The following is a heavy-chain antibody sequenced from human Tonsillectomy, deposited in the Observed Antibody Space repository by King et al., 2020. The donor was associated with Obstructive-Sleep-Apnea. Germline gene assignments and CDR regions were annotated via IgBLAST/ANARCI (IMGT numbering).Heavy chain of an antibody. CDR1: GGSISSGDYY. D-gene: IGHD2-2*01. CDR2: IYNSGST. Sequence: QLQESGPGLVKPSQTLSLTCTVSGGSISSGDYYWSWIRQPPGKGLEWIGYIYNSGSTYYNPSPNSRISTSVATPKNQFSLKLSSVTAADTAVYYCARGYCSSTSCYEGGGFDIWGQGTMVTVSS. V-gene: IGHV4-30-4*01. J-gene: IGHJ3*02. CDR3: ARGYCSSTSCYEGGGFDI.